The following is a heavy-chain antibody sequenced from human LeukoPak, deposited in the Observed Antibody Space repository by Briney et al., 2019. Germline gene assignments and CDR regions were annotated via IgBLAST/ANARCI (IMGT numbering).Heavy chain of an antibody. CDR2: ISGSGGST. CDR3: ATLIHSSGYYYYDY. V-gene: IGHV3-23*01. Sequence: GGSLRLSCAASGFTFSSYAMSWVRQAPGKGLEWVSAISGSGGSTYYADSVKGRFTISRDNAKNSLYLQMNSLRAEDTAVYYCATLIHSSGYYYYDYWGQGTLVTVS. CDR1: GFTFSSYA. J-gene: IGHJ4*02. D-gene: IGHD3-22*01.